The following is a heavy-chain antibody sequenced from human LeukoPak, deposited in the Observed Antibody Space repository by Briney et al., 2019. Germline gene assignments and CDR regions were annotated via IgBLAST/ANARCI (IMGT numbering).Heavy chain of an antibody. V-gene: IGHV3-23*01. CDR3: AKAANSDVLNYFDY. CDR1: GFTFSSYA. Sequence: GGSLRLSCAASGFTFSSYAMSWVRQAPGKGLKWVSIISGSGGSTYYADSVKGRFTISRDNSKNTLYLQMNSLRAEDPALYYCAKAANSDVLNYFDYWGQGILVTVFS. CDR2: ISGSGGST. D-gene: IGHD5-18*01. J-gene: IGHJ4*02.